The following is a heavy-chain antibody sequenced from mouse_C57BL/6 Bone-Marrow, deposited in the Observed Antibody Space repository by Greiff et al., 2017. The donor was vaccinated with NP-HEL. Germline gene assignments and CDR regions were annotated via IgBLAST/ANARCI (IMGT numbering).Heavy chain of an antibody. CDR3: ARHEWSNLFTILWATGVKEPSHYAMDY. D-gene: IGHD1-1*02. V-gene: IGHV5-6*01. Sequence: EVKLVESGGDLVKPGGSLKLSCAASGFTFSSYGMSWVRQTPDKRLEWVATISSGGSYTYYPDSVKGRFTISRDNAKNTLYLQMRSLKSEDTAMYYCARHEWSNLFTILWATGVKEPSHYAMDYWGQGTSVTVSS. CDR1: GFTFSSYG. J-gene: IGHJ4*01. CDR2: ISSGGSYT.